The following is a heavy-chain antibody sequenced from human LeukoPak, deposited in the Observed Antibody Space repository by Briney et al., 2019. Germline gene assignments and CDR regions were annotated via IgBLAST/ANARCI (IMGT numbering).Heavy chain of an antibody. CDR1: GFTFSSYA. Sequence: GGSLKLSCAASGFTFSSYAMTWVRQAPGKGLEWVSAVSGSGSSTNYADSVKGRFTISRDNSKNTLYLQMNSLRAEDTAVYYCAKSGYGYYYFDYWGQGTLVTVSS. V-gene: IGHV3-23*01. D-gene: IGHD5-18*01. CDR2: VSGSGSST. CDR3: AKSGYGYYYFDY. J-gene: IGHJ4*02.